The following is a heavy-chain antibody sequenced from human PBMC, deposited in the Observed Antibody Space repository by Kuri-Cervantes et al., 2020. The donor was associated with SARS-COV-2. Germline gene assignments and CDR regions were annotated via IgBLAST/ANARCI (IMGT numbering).Heavy chain of an antibody. V-gene: IGHV3-21*01. CDR3: AREGTHLSSYYYMDV. Sequence: GESLKISCAASGFTFDDYGMSWVRQAPGKGLEWVSAISSTSTYINYVDSVKGRFTISRDDAKNSLYLQMSSLRAEDTAVYYCAREGTHLSSYYYMDVWGKGTTVTVSS. CDR2: ISSTSTYI. J-gene: IGHJ6*03. CDR1: GFTFDDYG. D-gene: IGHD2/OR15-2a*01.